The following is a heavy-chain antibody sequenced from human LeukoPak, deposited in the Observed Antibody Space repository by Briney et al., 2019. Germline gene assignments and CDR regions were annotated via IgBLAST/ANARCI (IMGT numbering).Heavy chain of an antibody. J-gene: IGHJ5*02. CDR2: ISSSSSYI. CDR3: ASLTDNYYDSSGYYYS. V-gene: IGHV3-21*01. Sequence: PGGSLRLSCAASGFTFSSYSMNWVRQAPGKGLEWVSSISSSSSYIYYADSVKGRFTISRDNAKNSLYLQMNSLRAEDTAVYYCASLTDNYYDSSGYYYSWGQGTLVTVSS. CDR1: GFTFSSYS. D-gene: IGHD3-22*01.